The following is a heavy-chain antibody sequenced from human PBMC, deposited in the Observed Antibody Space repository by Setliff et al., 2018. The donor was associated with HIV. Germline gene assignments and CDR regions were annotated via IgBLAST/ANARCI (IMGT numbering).Heavy chain of an antibody. Sequence: PSETLSLTCAVFGRSISRYYWNWIRQSPGKGLEWIGDITDSGSTNYNPSLKSRVTMSIDTSKNQFSLNLSSVTAADTAMYYCATHVDYTVTKQDYWGQGTLVTVSS. CDR1: GRSISRYY. CDR2: ITDSGST. V-gene: IGHV4-34*01. CDR3: ATHVDYTVTKQDY. J-gene: IGHJ4*02. D-gene: IGHD4-17*01.